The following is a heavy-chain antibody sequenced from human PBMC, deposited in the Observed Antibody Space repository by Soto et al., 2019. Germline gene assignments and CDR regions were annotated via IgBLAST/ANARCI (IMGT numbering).Heavy chain of an antibody. D-gene: IGHD1-1*01. J-gene: IGHJ6*02. Sequence: GGSLRFSCVASGFTFGTYAIHWVRLAPGKGLQWVALISYEGSNTYYADSVKGRFTVSRDNSKNTLYLQMNSLRPEDTGVYYCARVTPGNNLYYFYGLDVWGQGTSVTVSS. V-gene: IGHV3-30-3*01. CDR3: ARVTPGNNLYYFYGLDV. CDR2: ISYEGSNT. CDR1: GFTFGTYA.